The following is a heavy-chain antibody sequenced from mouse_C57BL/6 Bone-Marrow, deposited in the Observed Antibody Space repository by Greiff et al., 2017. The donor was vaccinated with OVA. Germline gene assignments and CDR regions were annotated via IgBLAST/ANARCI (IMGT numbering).Heavy chain of an antibody. CDR1: GYTFTDYY. Sequence: VQLQQSGPELVKPGASVKISCKASGYTFTDYYMNWVKQSHGKSLEWIGDINPNNGGTSYNQKFKGKATLTVDKSSSTAYMELRSLTSEDSAVYYCAQGLLLVYWGQGTTLTVSS. V-gene: IGHV1-26*01. CDR3: AQGLLLVY. CDR2: INPNNGGT. J-gene: IGHJ2*01. D-gene: IGHD1-1*01.